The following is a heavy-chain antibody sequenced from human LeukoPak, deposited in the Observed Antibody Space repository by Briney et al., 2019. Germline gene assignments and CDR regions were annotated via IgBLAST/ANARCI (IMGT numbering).Heavy chain of an antibody. V-gene: IGHV3-23*01. Sequence: PGGSLRLSCAASGFTFSSYAMSWVRQAPGKGLEWVSAISGSGGSTYYADSVKGRFTISRDNSKNTLYPQMNSLRAEDTAVYYCACYGSGSRNWFDPWGQGTLVTVSS. CDR2: ISGSGGST. CDR3: ACYGSGSRNWFDP. J-gene: IGHJ5*02. D-gene: IGHD3-10*01. CDR1: GFTFSSYA.